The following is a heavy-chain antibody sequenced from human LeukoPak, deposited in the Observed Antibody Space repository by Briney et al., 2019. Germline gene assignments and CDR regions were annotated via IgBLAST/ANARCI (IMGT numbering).Heavy chain of an antibody. CDR2: INWSSDRI. Sequence: GGSLRLSCAASGFTFDDYAMHWVRQAPGKGLEWVAGINWSSDRIGYADSVKGRFTISRDNAKKSLYLQMNSLRAEDTALYYCAKGGIHRGYYYYYMDVWGKGTTVTISS. D-gene: IGHD6-13*01. V-gene: IGHV3-9*01. J-gene: IGHJ6*03. CDR3: AKGGIHRGYYYYYMDV. CDR1: GFTFDDYA.